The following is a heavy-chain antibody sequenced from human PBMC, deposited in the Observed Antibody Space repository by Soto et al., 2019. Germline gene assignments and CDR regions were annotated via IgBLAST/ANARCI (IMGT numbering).Heavy chain of an antibody. CDR2: IIPIFGTA. CDR3: ARIRYSTGNYYFDY. CDR1: GVTFSSYA. J-gene: IGHJ4*02. V-gene: IGHV1-69*13. Sequence: SVKVSCKASGVTFSSYAISWVRQAPGQGLEWMGGIIPIFGTANYAQKFQGRVTITADESTSTAYMELSSLRSEDTAVYYCARIRYSTGNYYFDYWGQGTLVTVSS. D-gene: IGHD3-9*01.